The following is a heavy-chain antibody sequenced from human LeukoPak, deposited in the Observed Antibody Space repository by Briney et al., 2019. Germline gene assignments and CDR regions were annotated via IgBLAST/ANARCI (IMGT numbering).Heavy chain of an antibody. Sequence: SETLSLTCTVSGASISSYYWSWIRQPPGKGLEWIGDIYYSGSIKYNPSLKSRVTMSVDTSKNQFSLKLSSVTAADTAVYYCARDDSSSWYNYYYGMDVWGQGTTVTVSS. V-gene: IGHV4-59*01. CDR3: ARDDSSSWYNYYYGMDV. CDR1: GASISSYY. D-gene: IGHD6-13*01. J-gene: IGHJ6*02. CDR2: IYYSGSI.